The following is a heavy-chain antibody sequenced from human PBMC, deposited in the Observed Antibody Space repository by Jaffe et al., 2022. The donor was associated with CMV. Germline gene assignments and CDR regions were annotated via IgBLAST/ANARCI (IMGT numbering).Heavy chain of an antibody. V-gene: IGHV1-69*09. Sequence: QVQLVQSGAEVKKPGSSVKVSCKASGGTFSSYAISWVRQAPGQGLEWMGRIIPILGIANYAQKFQGRVTITADKSTSTAYMELSSLRSEDTAVYYCARVRSTVTTDYYYYMDVWGKGTTVTVSS. CDR1: GGTFSSYA. J-gene: IGHJ6*03. CDR2: IIPILGIA. D-gene: IGHD4-17*01. CDR3: ARVRSTVTTDYYYYMDV.